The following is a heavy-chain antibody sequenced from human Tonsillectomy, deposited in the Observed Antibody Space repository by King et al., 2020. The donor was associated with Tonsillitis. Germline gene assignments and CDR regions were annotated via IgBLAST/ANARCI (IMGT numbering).Heavy chain of an antibody. D-gene: IGHD5-18*01. CDR2: ITWDGGST. CDR1: GFTFDDYI. J-gene: IGHJ4*02. V-gene: IGHV3-43*01. Sequence: VQLVESGGVVVQPGGSLRLSCAASGFTFDDYIMHWVRQAPGKGLEGVSLITWDGGSTYYADSVKGRFTISRENSKNSLYLKMNSLRTEDTALYYCANSGYTYGYLQWWGQGTLVTVSS. CDR3: ANSGYTYGYLQW.